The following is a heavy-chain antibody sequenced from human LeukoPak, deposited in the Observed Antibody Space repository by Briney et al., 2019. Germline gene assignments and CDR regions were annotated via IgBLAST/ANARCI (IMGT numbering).Heavy chain of an antibody. CDR2: ISSSSSTI. J-gene: IGHJ6*02. Sequence: GGSLRLSRAASGFTFSNYAMNWVRQAPGKGLEWVSYISSSSSTIYYADSVKGRFTISRDNAKNSLYLQMNSLRAEDTAVYYCARDYQESTPEWSYYYGMDVWGQGTTVTVSS. D-gene: IGHD3-3*01. CDR3: ARDYQESTPEWSYYYGMDV. V-gene: IGHV3-48*01. CDR1: GFTFSNYA.